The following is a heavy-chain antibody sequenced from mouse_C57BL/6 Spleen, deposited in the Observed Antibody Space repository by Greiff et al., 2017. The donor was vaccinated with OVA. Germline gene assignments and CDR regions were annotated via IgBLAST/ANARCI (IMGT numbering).Heavy chain of an antibody. CDR3: ARSYYYGVDY. V-gene: IGHV14-2*01. D-gene: IGHD1-1*01. Sequence: EVQLQQSGAELVKPGASVKLSCTASGFNITDYYMHWVKQRTEQGLEWIGRIDPEDGDTKYAPKFQGKATITAATTSNTAYLQLSSLTSEDTAVEYCARSYYYGVDYWGQGTTLTVSS. CDR1: GFNITDYY. J-gene: IGHJ2*01. CDR2: IDPEDGDT.